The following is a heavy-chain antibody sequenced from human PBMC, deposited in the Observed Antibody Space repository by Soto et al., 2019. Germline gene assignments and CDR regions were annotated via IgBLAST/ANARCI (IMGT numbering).Heavy chain of an antibody. Sequence: EEHVEESGGGLVQPGGSLRLSCIVSGFRFSSYEMNWVRQTPGKGLEWISYIRESGSTIYYADSVKGRFTISRDNAKNSLYLQMDSLRDEDTAVYYCARGPLGHMDVWGQGTSVTVSS. J-gene: IGHJ6*02. D-gene: IGHD3-3*01. CDR2: IRESGSTI. CDR1: GFRFSSYE. V-gene: IGHV3-48*03. CDR3: ARGPLGHMDV.